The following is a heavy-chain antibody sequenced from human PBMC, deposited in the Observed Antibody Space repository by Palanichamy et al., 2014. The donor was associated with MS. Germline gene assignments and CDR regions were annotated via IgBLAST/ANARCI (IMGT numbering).Heavy chain of an antibody. CDR2: IYYSGST. J-gene: IGHJ4*02. CDR1: GGSISSSSHY. Sequence: QLQLQDRGPGLVKPSETLSLTCTVSGGSISSSSHYWGWIRQPPGKGLEWIGSIYYSGSTYYNPSLKSRVTISVDTSKNQFSLKLSSVTAADTAVYYCARRYSSGWTDYFDYWGQGTLVTVSS. V-gene: IGHV4-39*01. CDR3: ARRYSSGWTDYFDY. D-gene: IGHD6-19*01.